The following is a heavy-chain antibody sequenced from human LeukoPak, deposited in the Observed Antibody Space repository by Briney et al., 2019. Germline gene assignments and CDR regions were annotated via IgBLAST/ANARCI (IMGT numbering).Heavy chain of an antibody. CDR3: ARHTGDIAVAGRFDY. CDR1: GGSISSYY. V-gene: IGHV4-59*08. D-gene: IGHD6-19*01. J-gene: IGHJ4*02. CDR2: IYYSGST. Sequence: PSETLSLTCTVSGGSISSYYWSWIRQPPGKGLEWIGYIYYSGSTNYNPSLKSRVTISVDTSKNQFSQKLSSVTAADTAVYYCARHTGDIAVAGRFDYWGQGTLVTVSS.